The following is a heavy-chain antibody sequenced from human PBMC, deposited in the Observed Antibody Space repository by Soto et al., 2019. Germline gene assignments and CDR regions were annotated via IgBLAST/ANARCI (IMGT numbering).Heavy chain of an antibody. CDR1: GFIVSGFG. D-gene: IGHD3-16*01. CDR3: AGYRPGVGAIDY. V-gene: IGHV3-73*02. Sequence: EVQLVESGGGLVQPGGSLKLSCAASGFIVSGFGIHWVRQASGKGLEWVGRIRDKGNNYATTYAASMKGRFTISREDSETTAFMQRNSLVTEDAAVYYCAGYRPGVGAIDYWGQGTLVTVSS. CDR2: IRDKGNNYAT. J-gene: IGHJ4*02.